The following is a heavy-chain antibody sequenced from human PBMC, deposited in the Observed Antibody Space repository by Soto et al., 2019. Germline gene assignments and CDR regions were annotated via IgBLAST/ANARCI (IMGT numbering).Heavy chain of an antibody. D-gene: IGHD2-2*01. V-gene: IGHV1-69*13. CDR3: ARVVPAAIGLYYGMDV. CDR2: IIPIFGRA. Sequence: SVMVSWTASWGTSGSYAITWGRQTPVQGLEWVGVIIPIFGRANYAQKFQGRVTITADESTSTAYMDMSSLRSEDTDVYYCARVVPAAIGLYYGMDVWGQGTTVPVCS. CDR1: WGTSGSYA. J-gene: IGHJ6*02.